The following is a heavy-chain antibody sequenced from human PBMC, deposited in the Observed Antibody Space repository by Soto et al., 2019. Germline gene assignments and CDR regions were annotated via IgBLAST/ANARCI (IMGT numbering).Heavy chain of an antibody. CDR2: IYYSGST. V-gene: IGHV4-31*03. Sequence: SETLSLTCTVSGGSISSGGYYWSWIRQHPGKGLEWIGYIYYSGSTYYNPSLKSRVTISVDTSKNQFSLKLSSVTAADTAVYYCARVKGDYFDCWGQGTLVTVSS. J-gene: IGHJ4*02. CDR3: ARVKGDYFDC. CDR1: GGSISSGGYY.